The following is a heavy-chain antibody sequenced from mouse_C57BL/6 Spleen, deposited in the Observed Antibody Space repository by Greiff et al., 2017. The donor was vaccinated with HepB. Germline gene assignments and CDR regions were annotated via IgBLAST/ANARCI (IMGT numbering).Heavy chain of an antibody. V-gene: IGHV1-77*01. D-gene: IGHD2-4*01. J-gene: IGHJ2*01. CDR2: IGPGSGST. CDR3: ARPYYDYAFDY. Sequence: VQLQQSGAELVKPGASVKISCKASGYTFTDYYINWVKQRPGQGLEWIGKIGPGSGSTYYNEKFKGKATLTADKSSSTAYMQRSSLTSEDSAVYVCARPYYDYAFDYWGQGTTLTVSS. CDR1: GYTFTDYY.